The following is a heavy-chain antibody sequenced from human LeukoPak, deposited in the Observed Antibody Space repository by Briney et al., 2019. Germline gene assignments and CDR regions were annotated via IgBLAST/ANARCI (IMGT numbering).Heavy chain of an antibody. D-gene: IGHD3-10*01. CDR1: GFTFDDYG. CDR2: INWNGGST. CDR3: TRDRARAGGEILDY. V-gene: IGHV3-20*04. J-gene: IGHJ4*02. Sequence: PGGSLRLSCAASGFTFDDYGMSWVRQAPGKGLEWVSGINWNGGSTGYADSVKGRFTISRDNAKNSLYLQMNSLRAEDTALYYCTRDRARAGGEILDYWGQGTLVTVSS.